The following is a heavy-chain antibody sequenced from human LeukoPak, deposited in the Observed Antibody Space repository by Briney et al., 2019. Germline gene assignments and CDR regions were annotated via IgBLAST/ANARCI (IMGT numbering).Heavy chain of an antibody. CDR1: GFTFSTFP. Sequence: GGSLRLSCAASGFTFSTFPMHWVRQAPGKGLEWVSAISGSGGSTYYADSVKGRFTISRDNSKNTLYLQMNSLRAEDTAVYYCAKGDIVYYDYYFDYWGQGTLVTVSS. V-gene: IGHV3-23*01. J-gene: IGHJ4*02. CDR2: ISGSGGST. D-gene: IGHD2-15*01. CDR3: AKGDIVYYDYYFDY.